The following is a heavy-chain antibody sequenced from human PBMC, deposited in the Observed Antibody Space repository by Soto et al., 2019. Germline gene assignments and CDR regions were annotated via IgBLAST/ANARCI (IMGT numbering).Heavy chain of an antibody. CDR2: IYHSGST. Sequence: PSETLSLTCAVSGGSISSGGYSWSWIRQPPXKGLEWIGYIYHSGSTYYNPSLKSRVTISVDRSKNQFSLKLSSVTAADTAVYYCVRGEGGYCSGGSCYPPGYWFDPWGQGTLVTVCS. CDR1: GGSISSGGYS. CDR3: VRGEGGYCSGGSCYPPGYWFDP. D-gene: IGHD2-15*01. V-gene: IGHV4-30-2*01. J-gene: IGHJ5*02.